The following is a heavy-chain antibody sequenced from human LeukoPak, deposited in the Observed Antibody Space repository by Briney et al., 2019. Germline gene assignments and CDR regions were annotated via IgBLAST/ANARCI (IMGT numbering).Heavy chain of an antibody. CDR3: ARVLSGGSCIFDY. J-gene: IGHJ4*02. CDR1: GFIFKRYW. D-gene: IGHD2-15*01. CDR2: IKENGSEE. V-gene: IGHV3-7*03. Sequence: GGSLRLSCGASGFIFKRYWMSWVRQAPGKGPEWVANIKENGSEEYYVDSVKGRFTISRDNAKNSLYLQMNSLRAEDTAVYYCARVLSGGSCIFDYWGQGTPVTVSS.